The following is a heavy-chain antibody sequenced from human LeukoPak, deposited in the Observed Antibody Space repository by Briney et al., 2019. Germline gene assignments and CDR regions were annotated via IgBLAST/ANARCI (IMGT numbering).Heavy chain of an antibody. CDR1: GFAFSSYG. D-gene: IGHD2-15*01. Sequence: GGSLRLSCAAYGFAFSSYGMHWVRQAPGKGLEWVALISYDGSNKYYADSVKGRFTISRDNSKNTLYLQMNSLRAEDTAVYYCASTKLPGCSGGSCYYYGMDVWGQGTTVTVSS. V-gene: IGHV3-30*03. CDR3: ASTKLPGCSGGSCYYYGMDV. CDR2: ISYDGSNK. J-gene: IGHJ6*02.